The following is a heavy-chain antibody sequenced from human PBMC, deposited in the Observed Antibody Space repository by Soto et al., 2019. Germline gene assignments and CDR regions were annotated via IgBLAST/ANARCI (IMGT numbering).Heavy chain of an antibody. CDR3: ASRSLYSGSYYYFDY. D-gene: IGHD1-26*01. J-gene: IGHJ4*02. CDR1: GFTFSSYA. Sequence: GGSLRLSCAASGFTFSSYAMSWVRQAPGKGLEWVSAISGSGGSTYYADSVKGRFTISRDNSKNTLYLQMNSLRAEDRGLYYCASRSLYSGSYYYFDYWGQGTLVTVSS. V-gene: IGHV3-23*01. CDR2: ISGSGGST.